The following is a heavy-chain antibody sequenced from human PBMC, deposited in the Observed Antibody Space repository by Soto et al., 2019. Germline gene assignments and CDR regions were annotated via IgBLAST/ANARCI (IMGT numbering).Heavy chain of an antibody. D-gene: IGHD3-16*01. CDR1: GDSIRSAHYF. J-gene: IGHJ6*03. V-gene: IGHV4-39*01. Sequence: QLRLRESGPGLVKPSETLSLTCSVFGDSIRSAHYFWGWVRQPPGKGMEWIGCIYHSGATFYDQYPMSRVTLSFETTKNQFSLMLNSVTAADTAVYFCAKQQYCGSSTCYDSLCYQYMDVWGKGTMVTVSS. CDR2: IYHSGAT. CDR3: AKQQYCGSSTCYDSLCYQYMDV.